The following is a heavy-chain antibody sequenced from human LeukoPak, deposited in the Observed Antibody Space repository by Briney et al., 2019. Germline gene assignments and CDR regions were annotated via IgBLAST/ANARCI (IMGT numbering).Heavy chain of an antibody. D-gene: IGHD3-10*01. J-gene: IGHJ4*02. CDR3: ARGPYGSGSYPYYFDY. V-gene: IGHV4-38-2*01. CDR2: IYHRGSI. Sequence: SETLSLTCGVSGYSISSACYWGWIRQPPGKGLEWIGYIYHRGSIFSNPSLKSRVTISVDTSKNQFSLKLTSMTAADTAVYFCARGPYGSGSYPYYFDYWGQGTLVTVS. CDR1: GYSISSACY.